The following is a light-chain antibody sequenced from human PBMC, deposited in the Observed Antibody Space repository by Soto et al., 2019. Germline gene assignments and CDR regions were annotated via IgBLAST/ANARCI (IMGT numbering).Light chain of an antibody. V-gene: IGKV4-1*01. CDR1: HNVLLSSNSRNY. J-gene: IGKJ2*01. Sequence: DIVLTQSPDSLAVSLVERATINCKSSHNVLLSSNSRNYLAGYQQKPGHPPKLLIYWASTRESGVPDRFTGSESGTDFTLTIDSLQAEDVAVYYCHQNFCSPRTFGQGTKLEIK. CDR3: HQNFCSPRT. CDR2: WAS.